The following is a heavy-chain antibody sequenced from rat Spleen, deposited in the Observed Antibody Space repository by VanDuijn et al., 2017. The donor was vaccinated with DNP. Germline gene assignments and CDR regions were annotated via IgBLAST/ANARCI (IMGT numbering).Heavy chain of an antibody. CDR1: GYSITSCCR. V-gene: IGHV3-3*01. J-gene: IGHJ2*01. CDR2: INSAGST. Sequence: EVQLQESGPGLVEPSQSLSLTCSVTGYSITSCCRWTWIRKFPGHKLEWMGYINSAGSTNYNPSLKGRISITSDTSKNQFFLQVNSVTTEDTVTYYCARGDILRSFDYWGQGVMVTVSS. CDR3: ARGDILRSFDY. D-gene: IGHD1-6*01.